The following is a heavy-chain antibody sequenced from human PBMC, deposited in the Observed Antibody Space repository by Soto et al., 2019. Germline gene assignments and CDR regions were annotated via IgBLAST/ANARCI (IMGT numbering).Heavy chain of an antibody. CDR3: ARVFSSGSGWMYYFDF. Sequence: QVQLQESGPGLVKPSETLSLTCTVSSDSIAGENWWSWVRQPPGMGLEWIGEIFHTGGTNYNPSLKGRVTMEVDKSKNQFSLKLFSATAADTAVYYCARVFSSGSGWMYYFDFWGQGTLVSVSS. D-gene: IGHD6-25*01. CDR2: IFHTGGT. J-gene: IGHJ4*02. CDR1: SDSIAGENW. V-gene: IGHV4-4*02.